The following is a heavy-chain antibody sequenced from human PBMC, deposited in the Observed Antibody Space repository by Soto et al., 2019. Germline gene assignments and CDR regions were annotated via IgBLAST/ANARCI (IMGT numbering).Heavy chain of an antibody. J-gene: IGHJ4*02. Sequence: SVTQSLTCPVDDGSIRGYYWRLIRQPPGKGLEWIGEINHSGSTNYNPSLKSRVTISVDTSKNQFSLKLSSVTAADTAVYYCARSRLVVAATPYFDYWGQGTLVTFS. V-gene: IGHV4-34*01. CDR2: INHSGST. D-gene: IGHD2-15*01. CDR3: ARSRLVVAATPYFDY. CDR1: DGSIRGYY.